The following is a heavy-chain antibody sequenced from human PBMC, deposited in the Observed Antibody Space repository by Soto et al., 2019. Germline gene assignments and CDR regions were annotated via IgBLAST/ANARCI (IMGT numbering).Heavy chain of an antibody. D-gene: IGHD3-10*01. CDR1: GGSISSGGYY. J-gene: IGHJ3*02. V-gene: IGHV4-31*03. Sequence: SETLSLTCTVSGGSISSGGYYWSWIRQHPGKGLEWIGYIYYSGSTYYNPSLKSRVTISVDTSKNQFSLKLSSVTAADTAVYYCARDATMVDPSAVQGPPPADIWGQGTMVTVSS. CDR2: IYYSGST. CDR3: ARDATMVDPSAVQGPPPADI.